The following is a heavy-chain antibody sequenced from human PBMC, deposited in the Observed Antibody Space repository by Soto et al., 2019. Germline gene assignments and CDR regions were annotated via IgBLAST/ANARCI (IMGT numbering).Heavy chain of an antibody. V-gene: IGHV3-23*01. D-gene: IGHD6-25*01. J-gene: IGHJ1*01. CDR3: PKRDSTGSNGY. Sequence: VQLLESGGGLVQPGGSLRLSCAASGFTFSSYAMSWVRQAPGKGLEWVSAISGSGGSTYYADSVKGRFTISRDKSKHTLYRQMTILRAEDTVVDYCPKRDSTGSNGYWGQGTLVTVSS. CDR2: ISGSGGST. CDR1: GFTFSSYA.